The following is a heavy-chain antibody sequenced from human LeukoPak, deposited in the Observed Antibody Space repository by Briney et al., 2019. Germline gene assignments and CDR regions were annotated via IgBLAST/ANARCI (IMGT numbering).Heavy chain of an antibody. V-gene: IGHV3-15*01. CDR1: GYAVTELS. Sequence: SCKVSGYAVTELSMSWVRQAPGKGLEWVGRINYKTNGGTADYAAPVKGRFTISRDDSKDTLYLQMNSLKTEDTAVYYCTTDHRTIYGVVFPDYWGQGTLVTVSS. D-gene: IGHD3-3*01. J-gene: IGHJ4*02. CDR3: TTDHRTIYGVVFPDY. CDR2: INYKTNGGTA.